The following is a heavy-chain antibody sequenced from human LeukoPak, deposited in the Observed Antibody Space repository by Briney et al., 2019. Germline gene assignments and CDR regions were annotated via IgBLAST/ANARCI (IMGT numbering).Heavy chain of an antibody. CDR1: GFTFSSYA. CDR3: ATDQVVVPATIAY. CDR2: ISGSGGST. Sequence: GGSLRLSCAASGFTFSSYAMSWVRQAPGKGLEWVSAISGSGGSTYYADSVKGRFTISRDNSKNTLYLQMNSLRAEDTAVYYCATDQVVVPATIAYWGQGTLVTVSS. V-gene: IGHV3-23*01. D-gene: IGHD2-2*01. J-gene: IGHJ4*02.